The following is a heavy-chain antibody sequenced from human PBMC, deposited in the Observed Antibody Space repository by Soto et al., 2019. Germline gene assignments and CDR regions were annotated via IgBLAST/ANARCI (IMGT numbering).Heavy chain of an antibody. CDR2: ISAYNGNT. CDR1: GYTFTSYG. D-gene: IGHD2-2*01. Sequence: QVQLVQSGAEVKKPGASVKVSCKASGYTFTSYGISWVRQAPGQGLEWMGWISAYNGNTNYAQKLQGRVTMTTDTATSTAYMELRSLGSDDTAVYYCARDPYCSSTSCQPLRYYYYYMDVWGKGTTVTVSS. J-gene: IGHJ6*03. V-gene: IGHV1-18*01. CDR3: ARDPYCSSTSCQPLRYYYYYMDV.